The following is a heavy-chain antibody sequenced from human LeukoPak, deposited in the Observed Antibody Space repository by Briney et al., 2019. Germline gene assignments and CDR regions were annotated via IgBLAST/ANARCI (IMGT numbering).Heavy chain of an antibody. CDR2: IKKDGSEK. Sequence: PGGSLRRSCAAAGFTFSSYWMSWVRQAPGKGLEWVASIKKDGSEKYYVDSVKGRFTISRDNAKTSLYLQMNSLRAEDTALYYCARAPGEGWFDPWGQGTLVTVSS. CDR1: GFTFSSYW. J-gene: IGHJ5*02. CDR3: ARAPGEGWFDP. V-gene: IGHV3-7*01. D-gene: IGHD4-17*01.